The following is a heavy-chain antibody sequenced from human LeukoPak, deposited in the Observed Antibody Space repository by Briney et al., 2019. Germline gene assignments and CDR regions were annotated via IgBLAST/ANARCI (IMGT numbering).Heavy chain of an antibody. CDR2: IKQDGSEK. J-gene: IGHJ4*02. CDR3: ARDLNVPAYGGGEDY. D-gene: IGHD2-2*01. Sequence: GGSLRLSCAASGFTFSRYWMSWVRQAPGKGLEWVANIKQDGSEKYYVDSVKGRFTIFRDNAKNSLYLQMNSLRAEDTAVYYCARDLNVPAYGGGEDYWGQGTLVTVSS. CDR1: GFTFSRYW. V-gene: IGHV3-7*01.